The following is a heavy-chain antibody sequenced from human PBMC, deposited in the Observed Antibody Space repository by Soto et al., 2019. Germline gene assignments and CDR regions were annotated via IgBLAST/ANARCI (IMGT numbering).Heavy chain of an antibody. Sequence: QVQLVESGGGVVQPGRSLRPSCAASGFTFSSYGMHWVRQAPGKGLEWVANIYHDGINKYYEESVKGRFTISRDNSKNTLYLQMNSLRAEDTAVYYCARGVRFPQYYYPVDVWGQGTTVTVSS. CDR3: ARGVRFPQYYYPVDV. J-gene: IGHJ6*02. D-gene: IGHD2-21*01. V-gene: IGHV3-33*01. CDR2: IYHDGINK. CDR1: GFTFSSYG.